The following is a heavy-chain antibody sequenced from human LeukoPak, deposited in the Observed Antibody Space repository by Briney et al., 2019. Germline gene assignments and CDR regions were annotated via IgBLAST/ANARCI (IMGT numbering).Heavy chain of an antibody. Sequence: PSETLSLTCTVSGGSISSYYWSWIRQPPGKGLEWFVYIYTSRSTNYNHSLKSRVTISVDTSKNQFSLKLSSVTAADTAVYYCARHWELLEGDYYYYYMDVWGKGTTVTVSS. CDR2: IYTSRST. CDR1: GGSISSYY. V-gene: IGHV4-4*09. CDR3: ARHWELLEGDYYYYYMDV. J-gene: IGHJ6*03. D-gene: IGHD1-26*01.